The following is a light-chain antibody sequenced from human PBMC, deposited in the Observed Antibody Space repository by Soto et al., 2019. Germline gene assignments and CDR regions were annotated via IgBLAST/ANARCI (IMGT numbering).Light chain of an antibody. J-gene: IGKJ5*01. CDR3: QQSYSTLPIT. CDR2: AAS. V-gene: IGKV1-12*01. Sequence: DSQMTQSPSSVSASVGARCTNTGRSSQGISSWLAWYQQXPGKAPXLXXYAASSLHSGVPSRFSGSGSGTEFTLTISSLQTEDFAIYYGQQSYSTLPITFCQGTRLENK. CDR1: QGISSW.